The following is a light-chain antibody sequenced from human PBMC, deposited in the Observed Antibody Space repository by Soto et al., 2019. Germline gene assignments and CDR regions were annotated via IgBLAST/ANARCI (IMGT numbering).Light chain of an antibody. J-gene: IGKJ5*01. CDR3: QQSYNSPPIT. CDR2: RAS. CDR1: QGISSY. V-gene: IGKV1-9*01. Sequence: IQLTQSPSSLSASVGDRVTITCRASQGISSYLAWYQQKPGKAPKLLIYRASSLEGGAPSRFSGSGSGTEFTLTISSLQPEDFATYYCQQSYNSPPITFGQGTRLEI.